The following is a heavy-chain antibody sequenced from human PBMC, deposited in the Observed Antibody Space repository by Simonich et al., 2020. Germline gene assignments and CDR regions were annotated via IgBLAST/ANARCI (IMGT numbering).Heavy chain of an antibody. D-gene: IGHD2-15*01. Sequence: QVQLVESGGGVVQPGRSLRLSCAASGFTFSSYGMHWVRQAPGKGLEWVAVIWYDGSNKYYADSVKGRFTISRDNSKNPLYRQMNSLRAEDTAVYYCARDRYCSGGSCYYFDYWGQGTLVTVSS. V-gene: IGHV3-33*01. CDR1: GFTFSSYG. CDR3: ARDRYCSGGSCYYFDY. CDR2: IWYDGSNK. J-gene: IGHJ4*02.